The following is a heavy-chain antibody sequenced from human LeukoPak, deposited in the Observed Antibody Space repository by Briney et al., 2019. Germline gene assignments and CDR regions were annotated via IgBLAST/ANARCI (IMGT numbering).Heavy chain of an antibody. CDR3: ARVGSSYGMDV. V-gene: IGHV3-7*01. CDR2: VKHDGSEK. D-gene: IGHD3-10*01. Sequence: GGSLRLSCAASGFTFSNYWMTWVRQAPGKGLEWVASVKHDGSEKHYADSVKGRFTISRDNAKNSLYLQMNSLRAEDTAVYYCARVGSSYGMDVWGQGTTVTVSS. CDR1: GFTFSNYW. J-gene: IGHJ6*02.